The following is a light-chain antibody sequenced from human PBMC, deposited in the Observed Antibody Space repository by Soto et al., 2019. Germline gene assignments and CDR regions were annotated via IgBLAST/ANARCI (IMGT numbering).Light chain of an antibody. CDR1: SSVVGSYNY. Sequence: QSVLTQPRSVSGSPGQSVTISCTGTSSVVGSYNYVSWYQQHPGKAPKLMIYDVTKRPAGVPDRFSASKSGNTASLSISGLQAEDEADYYCCSYAGSYVIFGGGTKVTVL. J-gene: IGLJ2*01. V-gene: IGLV2-11*01. CDR2: DVT. CDR3: CSYAGSYVI.